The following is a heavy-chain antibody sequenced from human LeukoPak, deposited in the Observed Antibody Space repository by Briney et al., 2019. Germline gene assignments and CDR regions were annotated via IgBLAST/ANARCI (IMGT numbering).Heavy chain of an antibody. J-gene: IGHJ4*02. V-gene: IGHV4-61*08. CDR2: IYDSGNT. D-gene: IGHD3-3*01. Sequence: SETLSLTCTVSGGSVSSGGFYWTWIRQPPGKGLEWIGLIYDSGNTNYNPSLKSRVTISLDTSENQFSLKLTSVTAADTAVYYCAREWSYWGQGTLVTVSS. CDR3: AREWSY. CDR1: GGSVSSGGFY.